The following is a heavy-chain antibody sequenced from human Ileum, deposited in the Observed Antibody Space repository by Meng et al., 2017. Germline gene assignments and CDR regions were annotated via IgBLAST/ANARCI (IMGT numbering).Heavy chain of an antibody. CDR3: ARGVSAAGLFDN. CDR2: IHYTGST. J-gene: IGHJ4*02. D-gene: IGHD2-2*01. Sequence: QVQLQESGPGLVKFSQTLPLTCTVSGGSIGSAAYYWTWIRQHPAKGLEWIGYIHYTGSTSYNPSLESRTSTSIDTSNNQFSLKVTSVTAADTAVYYCARGVSAAGLFDNWGPGTLVTVSS. V-gene: IGHV4-31*03. CDR1: GGSIGSAAYY.